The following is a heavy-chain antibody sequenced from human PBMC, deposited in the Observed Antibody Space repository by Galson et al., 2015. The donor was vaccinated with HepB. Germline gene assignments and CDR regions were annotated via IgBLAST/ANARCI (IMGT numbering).Heavy chain of an antibody. D-gene: IGHD3-3*01. CDR2: ISYDGSNK. J-gene: IGHJ4*02. CDR1: GFTFSRYG. Sequence: SLRLSCAASGFTFSRYGMHWVRQAPGKGLEWAALISYDGSNKDYAGSVKGRFTISRDNSKNTLYLQMNSLRAEDTAVYYCAKDGIKHQQVWSGPDYWGQGTLVTVSS. V-gene: IGHV3-30*18. CDR3: AKDGIKHQQVWSGPDY.